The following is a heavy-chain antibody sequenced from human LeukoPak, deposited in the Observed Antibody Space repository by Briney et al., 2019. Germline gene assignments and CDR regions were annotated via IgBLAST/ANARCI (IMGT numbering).Heavy chain of an antibody. V-gene: IGHV4-34*01. J-gene: IGHJ5*02. CDR1: GGSSSGYY. Sequence: SETLSLTCAVYGGSSSGYYWSWIRQPPGKGLEWIGDINHSGSTNYNPSLKSRVTISVDTSKNQFSLKLSSVTAADTAVYYCAAVGVSITIFGVVVINWFDPWGQGTLVTVSS. CDR2: INHSGST. CDR3: AAVGVSITIFGVVVINWFDP. D-gene: IGHD3-3*01.